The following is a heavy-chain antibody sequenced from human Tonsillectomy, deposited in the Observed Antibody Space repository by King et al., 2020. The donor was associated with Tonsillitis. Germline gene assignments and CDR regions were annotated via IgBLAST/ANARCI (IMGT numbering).Heavy chain of an antibody. V-gene: IGHV1-2*02. J-gene: IGHJ4*02. Sequence: QLVQSGAEVKKPGASVKVSCKASGYTFDVYYIHWVRQAPGQGLEWMGWIYPKSGGSNYAQKFQGRVTMTRDTAITTAYMELSSLRSDDTAVYYCARAQVLPHGGYYLDYWGQGTLVTVSS. CDR3: ARAQVLPHGGYYLDY. CDR1: GYTFDVYY. D-gene: IGHD3-16*01. CDR2: IYPKSGGS.